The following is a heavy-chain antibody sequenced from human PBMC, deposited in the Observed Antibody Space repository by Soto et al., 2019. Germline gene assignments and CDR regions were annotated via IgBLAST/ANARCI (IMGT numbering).Heavy chain of an antibody. CDR3: AKDKGVFNWATSYFDY. CDR1: GFTFSNYA. D-gene: IGHD1-1*01. CDR2: TSYDGNNE. J-gene: IGHJ4*02. V-gene: IGHV3-30*18. Sequence: GGSLRLSCAVSGFTFSNYAMHWVRQAPGKGLEWVALTSYDGNNEYYTDSVKGRFTISRDNSKNTLFLQMNSPRPEDTAVYYCAKDKGVFNWATSYFDYWGQGALVTVSS.